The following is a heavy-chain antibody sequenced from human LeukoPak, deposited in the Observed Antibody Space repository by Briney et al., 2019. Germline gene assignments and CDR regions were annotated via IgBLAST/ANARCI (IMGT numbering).Heavy chain of an antibody. CDR1: GFTFSSYG. Sequence: GGSLRLSCAASGFTFSSYGMHWVRQAPGKGLEWVAFIRYDGSNKYYADSVKGRFTISRDNSKNTLYLQMNSLRAEDTAVYYCAKDAIAVAAYYYMDVWGKGTTVTDSS. CDR2: IRYDGSNK. D-gene: IGHD6-19*01. J-gene: IGHJ6*03. CDR3: AKDAIAVAAYYYMDV. V-gene: IGHV3-30*02.